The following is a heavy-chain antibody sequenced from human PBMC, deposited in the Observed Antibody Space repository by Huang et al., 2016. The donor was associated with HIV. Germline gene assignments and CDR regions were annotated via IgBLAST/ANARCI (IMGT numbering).Heavy chain of an antibody. V-gene: IGHV1-69*01. CDR3: ARWEAAADNNWFDP. CDR1: GGTFSSCG. J-gene: IGHJ5*02. CDR2: IIPIFGKP. D-gene: IGHD6-13*01. Sequence: QVQLVQSGAEVKKPGSSVKVSCRASGGTFSSCGISWVRQAPGQGLGWMGGIIPIFGKPNYAQKFQGRVTITADESTSTAYMELSSLRSEDTAVYYCARWEAAADNNWFDPWGQGTLVTVSS.